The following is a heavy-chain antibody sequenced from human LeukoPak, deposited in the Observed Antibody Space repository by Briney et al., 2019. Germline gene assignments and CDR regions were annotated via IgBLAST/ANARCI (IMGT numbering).Heavy chain of an antibody. Sequence: GGSLRLSCGASGFIFSKYGMHWVRQAPGRGLEWVSSIRPRGDNTYYGDSVKGRFTVSRDNSKNTVYLEMNNMRVDDTAVYYCARVAGWHWFDPWGQGTLVTVSS. V-gene: IGHV3-23*01. D-gene: IGHD6-19*01. CDR1: GFIFSKYG. CDR3: ARVAGWHWFDP. J-gene: IGHJ5*02. CDR2: IRPRGDNT.